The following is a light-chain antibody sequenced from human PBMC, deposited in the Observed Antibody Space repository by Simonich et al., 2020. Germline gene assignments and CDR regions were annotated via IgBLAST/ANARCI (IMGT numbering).Light chain of an antibody. CDR1: QGISNY. V-gene: IGKV1-27*01. Sequence: DIQMTQSPSSLSASVGDRVTITFRSSQGISNYLAWYQHKPGKVPKLLIYAASTLQSGVPSRFSGSGSGTDFTLTISSLQPEDVATYYCQKYNSALALTFGGGTKVEIK. CDR2: AAS. CDR3: QKYNSALALT. J-gene: IGKJ4*01.